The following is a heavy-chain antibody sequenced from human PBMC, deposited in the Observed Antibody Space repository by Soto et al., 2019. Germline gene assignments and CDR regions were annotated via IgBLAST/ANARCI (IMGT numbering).Heavy chain of an antibody. CDR2: IRNKANSYTT. CDR1: GFTSSDHY. Sequence: EVQLVESGGGLVQPGGSLRLSCAASGFTSSDHYMDWVRQAPGKGLDWVGRIRNKANSYTTEYAASVKGRFTISGDESKTSLYLQMNSLKTEDTAVYYCTIDLAPGMPRGLDVWGQGITVTVSS. CDR3: TIDLAPGMPRGLDV. V-gene: IGHV3-72*01. J-gene: IGHJ6*02. D-gene: IGHD2-2*01.